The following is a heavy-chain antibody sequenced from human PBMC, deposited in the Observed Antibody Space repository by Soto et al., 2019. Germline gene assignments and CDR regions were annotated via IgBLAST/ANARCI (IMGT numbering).Heavy chain of an antibody. D-gene: IGHD5-12*01. CDR3: ARGVGRWLQLPFDY. CDR2: INHSGST. V-gene: IGHV4-34*01. J-gene: IGHJ4*02. Sequence: QVQLQQWGAGLLKPSETLSLTCAVYGGSFSGYYWCWIRQPPGKGLEWIGEINHSGSTNYNPSLKSRVTVSVDTSKNHFSLKLSSVTAADTAVYYCARGVGRWLQLPFDYWGQGTLVTVSS. CDR1: GGSFSGYY.